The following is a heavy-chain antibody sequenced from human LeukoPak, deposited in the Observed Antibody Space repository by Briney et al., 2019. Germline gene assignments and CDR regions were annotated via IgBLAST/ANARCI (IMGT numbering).Heavy chain of an antibody. CDR3: ARSHELY. D-gene: IGHD1-26*01. J-gene: IGHJ4*02. CDR2: VSDSGST. Sequence: KTSETLSLTCTVSADSFSGYLWAWIRQPPGKGLEWIGYVSDSGSTNYNPSLKSRPSISLDTAKNQFSLKLRSVTAADTAVYYCARSHELYWGQGTLVTVSS. V-gene: IGHV4-59*01. CDR1: ADSFSGYL.